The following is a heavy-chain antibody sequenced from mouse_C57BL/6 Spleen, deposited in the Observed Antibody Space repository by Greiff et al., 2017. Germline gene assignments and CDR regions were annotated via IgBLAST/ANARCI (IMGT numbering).Heavy chain of an antibody. CDR2: IHPNSGST. CDR3: ALYDYDDY. CDR1: GYTFTSYW. J-gene: IGHJ2*01. Sequence: VQLQQPGAELVKPGASVKLSCKASGYTFTSYWMHWVKQRPGQGLEWIGMIHPNSGSTNYNEKFKSKATLTVDKSSSTAYMPLSSLTSEDSAVYYCALYDYDDYWGQGTTLTVSS. V-gene: IGHV1-64*01. D-gene: IGHD2-4*01.